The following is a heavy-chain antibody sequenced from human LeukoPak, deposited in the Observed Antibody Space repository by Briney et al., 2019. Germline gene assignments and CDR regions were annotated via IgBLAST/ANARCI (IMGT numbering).Heavy chain of an antibody. Sequence: VKPSETLSLTCTVSGASISGSPFYWGWIRQPPGKGLEWVATIYHSGSVYYNPSLRSRVTISVDTSKNQFSLEVNSVTAADTALYFCAKNGDALRGVHPGDAFDIWGRGTLVIVSS. CDR2: IYHSGSV. V-gene: IGHV4-39*01. CDR3: AKNGDALRGVHPGDAFDI. D-gene: IGHD3-10*01. J-gene: IGHJ3*02. CDR1: GASISGSPFY.